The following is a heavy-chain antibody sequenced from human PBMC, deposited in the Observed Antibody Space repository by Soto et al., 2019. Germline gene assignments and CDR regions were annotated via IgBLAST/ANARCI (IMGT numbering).Heavy chain of an antibody. J-gene: IGHJ4*02. CDR1: GGSISSSSYY. D-gene: IGHD6-6*01. V-gene: IGHV4-39*01. CDR2: IYFSGST. CDR3: ARLAARSPLYYFDY. Sequence: QLQLQESGPGLVKPSETLSLTCTVSGGSISSSSYYWGWIRQPPGKGLEWIVSIYFSGSTYYNPSLKSRVTISVDTSKNQFSLKLSSVTAADTAVYYCARLAARSPLYYFDYWGQGTLVTVSS.